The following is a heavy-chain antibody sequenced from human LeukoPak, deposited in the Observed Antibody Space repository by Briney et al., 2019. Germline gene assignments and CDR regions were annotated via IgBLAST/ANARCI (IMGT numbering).Heavy chain of an antibody. J-gene: IGHJ4*02. CDR2: INHSGST. V-gene: IGHV4-34*01. D-gene: IGHD6-13*01. CDR3: AREPTGYSSSWYLDY. CDR1: GGSFSGYY. Sequence: SETLSLTCAVYGGSFSGYYWSWIRQPPGKGLEWIGEINHSGSTNYNPSLKSRVTISVDTSKNQFSLKLSSVTAADTAVYYCAREPTGYSSSWYLDYWGQGTLVAVSS.